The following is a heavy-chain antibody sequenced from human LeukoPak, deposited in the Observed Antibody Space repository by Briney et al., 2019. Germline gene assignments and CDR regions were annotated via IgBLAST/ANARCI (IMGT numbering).Heavy chain of an antibody. CDR2: IYYSGST. Sequence: SETLSLTCTVSGGSISSYYWRWIRQPPGKGLEWIGYIYYSGSTNYNPSLKSRVTISVDTSKNQFSLKLSSVTAADTAVYYCARSGYSGYEYYFDYWGQGTLVTVSS. V-gene: IGHV4-59*01. J-gene: IGHJ4*02. D-gene: IGHD5-12*01. CDR3: ARSGYSGYEYYFDY. CDR1: GGSISSYY.